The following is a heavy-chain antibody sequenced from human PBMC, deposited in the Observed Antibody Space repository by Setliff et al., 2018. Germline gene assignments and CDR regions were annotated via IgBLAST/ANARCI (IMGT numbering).Heavy chain of an antibody. CDR3: ARVYPFSLGYVILPGYYDY. CDR2: ISAYNGNT. D-gene: IGHD3-9*01. Sequence: ASEKVSCKASGYTFTSYGICWVRQAPGQGLEGMGWISAYNGNTNYAQKLPGRVXXTTDPSTSTAYMELRSLRFDDTAVYYCARVYPFSLGYVILPGYYDYWGQGTLVTVSS. V-gene: IGHV1-18*01. CDR1: GYTFTSYG. J-gene: IGHJ4*02.